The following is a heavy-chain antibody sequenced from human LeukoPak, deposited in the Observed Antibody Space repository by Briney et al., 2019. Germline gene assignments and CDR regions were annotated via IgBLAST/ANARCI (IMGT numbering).Heavy chain of an antibody. D-gene: IGHD4-11*01. CDR3: TMYTVTSYYYYYMDV. J-gene: IGHJ6*03. CDR1: GFTLDEYG. V-gene: IGHV3-20*04. CDR2: INWNGGST. Sequence: GGCLRLSSAASGFTLDEYGMRWVRHAPGGGLEWVSGINWNGGSTGYADSVEGRFSISRDNAHNPMSMQMNSLRAEDTALYYGTMYTVTSYYYYYMDVWGKGTTVTVSS.